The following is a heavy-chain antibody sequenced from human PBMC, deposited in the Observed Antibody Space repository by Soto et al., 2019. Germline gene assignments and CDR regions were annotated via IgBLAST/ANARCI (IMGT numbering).Heavy chain of an antibody. CDR1: GFTFSSYG. J-gene: IGHJ4*02. V-gene: IGHV3-30*18. CDR3: AKDPLPYGDYYFDY. Sequence: GGSLRLSCAASGFTFSSYGMHWVRQAPGKGLEWVAVISYDGSNKYYADSVKGRFTISRDNSKNTLYLQMNSLRAEDTAVYYCAKDPLPYGDYYFDYWGQGTLVTVSS. CDR2: ISYDGSNK. D-gene: IGHD4-17*01.